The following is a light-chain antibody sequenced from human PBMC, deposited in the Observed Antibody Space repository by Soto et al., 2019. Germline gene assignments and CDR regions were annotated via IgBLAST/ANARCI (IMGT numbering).Light chain of an antibody. J-gene: IGKJ3*01. CDR3: QQYGSSPLT. Sequence: EIVLTQSPGTLPLSPGERATLSCRASQSVSSSYLAWYQQKPGQAPRLLIYGASSRATGIPDRFSGSGSGTDFTLTSSRLEPEHFAVYYCQQYGSSPLTFGPGTKVDI. CDR2: GAS. V-gene: IGKV3-20*01. CDR1: QSVSSSY.